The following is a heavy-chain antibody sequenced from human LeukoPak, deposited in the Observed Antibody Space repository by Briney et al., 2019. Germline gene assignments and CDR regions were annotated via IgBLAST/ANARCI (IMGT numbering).Heavy chain of an antibody. J-gene: IGHJ4*02. CDR1: GGSISSYY. CDR3: ARDLEYSSYVFDY. V-gene: IGHV4-59*01. CDR2: MYYSGST. D-gene: IGHD6-6*01. Sequence: PSETLSLTCSVSGGSISSYYWSWIRQPPGKGLEWIGYMYYSGSTNYNPSLKSRVTMSVDTSKNQFSLKLNSVTAADTAVYYCARDLEYSSYVFDYWGQGTLVTVSS.